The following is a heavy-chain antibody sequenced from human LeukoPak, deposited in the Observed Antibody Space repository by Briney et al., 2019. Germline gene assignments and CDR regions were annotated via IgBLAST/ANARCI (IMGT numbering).Heavy chain of an antibody. J-gene: IGHJ4*02. Sequence: PGGSLRLSCAASGFTFSTSWVNWVRQAPGKGLEWVAVISDNGNNKYYTDSVKGRFTISRDNSKNTLYLQMNSLRTEDTAVYYCAKTRRISGTYRDSFDYWGQGTLVTVSS. CDR2: ISDNGNNK. CDR1: GFTFSTSW. CDR3: AKTRRISGTYRDSFDY. V-gene: IGHV3-30*18. D-gene: IGHD1-7*01.